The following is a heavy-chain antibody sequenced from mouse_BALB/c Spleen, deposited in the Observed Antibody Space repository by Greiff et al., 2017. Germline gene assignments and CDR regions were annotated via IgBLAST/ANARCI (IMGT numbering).Heavy chain of an antibody. CDR1: GFTFSSFG. J-gene: IGHJ4*01. CDR2: ISSGSSTI. Sequence: EVMLVESGGGLVQPGGSRKLSCAASGFTFSSFGMHWVRQAPEKGLEWVAYISSGSSTIYYADTVKGRFTISRDNPKNTLFLQMTSLRSEDTAMYYCARNPPYGKGYAMDYWGQGTSVTVSS. D-gene: IGHD2-10*02. CDR3: ARNPPYGKGYAMDY. V-gene: IGHV5-17*02.